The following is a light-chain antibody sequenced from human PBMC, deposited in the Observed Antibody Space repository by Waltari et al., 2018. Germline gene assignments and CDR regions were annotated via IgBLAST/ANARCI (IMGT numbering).Light chain of an antibody. CDR1: HSVSNY. J-gene: IGKJ3*01. CDR3: QQRSNWPGT. Sequence: ENVFTHSPATLSLSPGQRATLSCRASHSVSNYLDWYHHKPGQAPGLLIYDASNRATGIPARFSGSGSETDFTLTISGVEPEDFAVYYCQQRSNWPGTFGPGTKVEIK. V-gene: IGKV3-11*01. CDR2: DAS.